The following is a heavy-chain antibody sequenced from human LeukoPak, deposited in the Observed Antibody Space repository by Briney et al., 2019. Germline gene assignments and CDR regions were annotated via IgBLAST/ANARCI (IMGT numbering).Heavy chain of an antibody. CDR1: GFTFDDYG. D-gene: IGHD3-10*01. V-gene: IGHV3-30*02. Sequence: PGGSLRLSCAASGFTFDDYGMSWVRQAPGKGLEWVTFIRYDGRNKYYADSVKGRFTISRDNSKNTLYLQMNSLRAEDTAVYYCAREKGDYGSNWFDPWGQGTLVTVSS. J-gene: IGHJ5*02. CDR3: AREKGDYGSNWFDP. CDR2: IRYDGRNK.